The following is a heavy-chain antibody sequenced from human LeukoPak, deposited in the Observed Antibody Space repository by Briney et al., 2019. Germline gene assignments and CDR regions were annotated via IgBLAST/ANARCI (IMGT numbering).Heavy chain of an antibody. J-gene: IGHJ4*02. D-gene: IGHD3-22*01. CDR3: ARELDSSGYFDY. Sequence: ASVRVSCKASGYIFTSYYTHWVRQAPGQGLEWMGVTYPRDDTTSSAQKFRGRVTLARDVSTTTVYMELSSLRSEDTAVYYCARELDSSGYFDYWGQGSLVTVSS. CDR1: GYIFTSYY. CDR2: TYPRDDTT. V-gene: IGHV1-46*01.